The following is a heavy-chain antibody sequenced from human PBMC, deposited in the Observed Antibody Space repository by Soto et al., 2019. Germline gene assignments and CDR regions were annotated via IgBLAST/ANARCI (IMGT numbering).Heavy chain of an antibody. CDR3: ATRSSGWYFDY. CDR2: IYHSGST. Sequence: QLQLQEPGSGLVKPSQTLSLTCAVSGGSISSGGYSWSWMRQPPGKGLEWIGYIYHSGSTYYNPSLKSRVTISVDRSKNQFSLKLSSVTAEDTAVYYCATRSSGWYFDYWGQGTLVTVSS. V-gene: IGHV4-30-2*01. J-gene: IGHJ4*02. CDR1: GGSISSGGYS. D-gene: IGHD6-19*01.